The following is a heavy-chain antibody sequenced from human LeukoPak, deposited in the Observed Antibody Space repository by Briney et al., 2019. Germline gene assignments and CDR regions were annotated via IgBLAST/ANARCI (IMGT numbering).Heavy chain of an antibody. CDR1: GFTFSDAW. CDR3: SAGISAVLY. V-gene: IGHV3-15*01. D-gene: IGHD3-3*02. Sequence: GGSLRLSCAASGFTFSDAWMTWVRQAPGKGLEWVCRIKSKTDAVKTDYAAPGTGTFSIERGYSKNTLYMQTASHKIEDPCMCYCSAGISAVLYWGQGTLVTVSS. J-gene: IGHJ4*02. CDR2: IKSKTDAVKT.